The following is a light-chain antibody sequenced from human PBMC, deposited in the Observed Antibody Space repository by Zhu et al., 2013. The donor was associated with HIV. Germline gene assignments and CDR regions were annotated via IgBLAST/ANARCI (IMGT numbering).Light chain of an antibody. CDR1: QSVSSS. J-gene: IGKJ4*01. CDR3: QHRSNWPLT. CDR2: DAS. Sequence: EIVLTQSPATLSLSPGERATLSCSTSQSVSSSLAWYQQRPGQAPRLLIYDASTRATDIPARFSGSGSGTDFTLTISSLEPEDFAVYYCQHRSNWPLTFGGRDQGGDQT. V-gene: IGKV3-11*01.